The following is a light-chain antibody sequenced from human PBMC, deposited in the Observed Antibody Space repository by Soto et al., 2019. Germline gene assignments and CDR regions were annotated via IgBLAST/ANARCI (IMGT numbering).Light chain of an antibody. CDR1: RGVSSSY. V-gene: IGKV3-20*01. Sequence: MVLTQSPGTLSLSRGVRASLSCRASRGVSSSYLAWYQQNPGQAPRLLIYGASSRATGIPDRFSGSGSGTDFTLTIDSLQPEDFATYFCQQTNTAPWTFGQGTKV. CDR2: GAS. CDR3: QQTNTAPWT. J-gene: IGKJ1*01.